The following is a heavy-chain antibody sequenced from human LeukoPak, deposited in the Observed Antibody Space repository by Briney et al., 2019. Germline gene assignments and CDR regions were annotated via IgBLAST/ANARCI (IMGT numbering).Heavy chain of an antibody. D-gene: IGHD4-17*01. CDR1: GVSFNDYY. CDR3: TRMTTGHDY. CDR2: INHSGYT. V-gene: IGHV4-34*01. Sequence: SETLSLTCAVSGVSFNDYYWSWVRQTPGKGLEWIGEINHSGYTNDSPSLKSRVTLSIDTSRKQFSLDLRSVTVADTGIYYCTRMTTGHDYWGQGTLVTVSS. J-gene: IGHJ4*02.